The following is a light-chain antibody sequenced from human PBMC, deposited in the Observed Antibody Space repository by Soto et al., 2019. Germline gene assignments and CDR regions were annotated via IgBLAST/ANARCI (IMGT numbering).Light chain of an antibody. CDR2: EVS. CDR1: SSDVGGFNH. J-gene: IGLJ2*01. V-gene: IGLV2-14*01. Sequence: QSALTQPASVSGSPGQSFTISCTGASSDVGGFNHVSWYQQHPDKAPKLMIYEVSDRPSGVSNRFSASKSGNTASLTISGRQAEDEADYYCSSYTSSSPVVFGGGTKVTVL. CDR3: SSYTSSSPVV.